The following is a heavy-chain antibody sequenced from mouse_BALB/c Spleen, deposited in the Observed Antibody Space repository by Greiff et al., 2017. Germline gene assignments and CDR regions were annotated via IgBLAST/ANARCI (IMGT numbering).Heavy chain of an antibody. D-gene: IGHD3-1*01. V-gene: IGHV3-2*02. Sequence: EVKVEESGPGLVKPSQSLSLTCTVTGYSITSDYAWNWIRQFPGNKLEWMGYISYSGSTSYNPSLKSRISITRDTSKNQFFLQLNSVTTEDTATYYCAKLGLLSYYFDYWGQGTTLTVSS. J-gene: IGHJ2*01. CDR1: GYSITSDYA. CDR2: ISYSGST. CDR3: AKLGLLSYYFDY.